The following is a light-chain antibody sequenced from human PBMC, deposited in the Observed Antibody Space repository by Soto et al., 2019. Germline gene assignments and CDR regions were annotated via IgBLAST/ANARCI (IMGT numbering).Light chain of an antibody. CDR2: GAS. V-gene: IGKV3-20*01. CDR1: QSVSSSY. CDR3: QQYDNSPLT. J-gene: IGKJ4*01. Sequence: EIVLTQSPGTLSLSPGERATLSCRASQSVSSSYLAWYQQKPGQAPRLLIYGASSRATGIPDRFSGSGSGTDFTLTISRLEPEDCAVYYCQQYDNSPLTFGGGNKVEIK.